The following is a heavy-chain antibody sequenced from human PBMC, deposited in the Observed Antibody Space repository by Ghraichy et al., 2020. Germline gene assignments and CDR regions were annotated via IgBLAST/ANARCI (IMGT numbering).Heavy chain of an antibody. CDR1: GFTFSNAW. CDR2: IKSKTDGGTT. V-gene: IGHV3-15*07. D-gene: IGHD3-22*01. J-gene: IGHJ3*01. CDR3: TTVHYYDSSGYYYGENAFDL. Sequence: LSLTCVVSGFTFSNAWMNWVRQAPGKGLEWVGRIKSKTDGGTTDYAAPVKGRFTISRDDSKDTLFLQMNSLKYEDTAVYYCTTVHYYDSSGYYYGENAFDLWGQGTMVTVSS.